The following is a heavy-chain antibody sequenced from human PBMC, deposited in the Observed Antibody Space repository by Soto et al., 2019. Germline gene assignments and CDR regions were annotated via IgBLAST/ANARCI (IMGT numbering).Heavy chain of an antibody. J-gene: IGHJ6*02. CDR1: GGTFSSYA. D-gene: IGHD3-10*01. CDR3: ARDVRSSPYYYYYGMDV. CDR2: IIPILGIA. Sequence: ASVKVSCKASGGTFSSYAISWVRQAPGQGLEWMGGIIPILGIANYAQKFQGRVTITADKSTSTAYMELSSLRSEDTAVYYCARDVRSSPYYYYYGMDVWGQGTTVTVSS. V-gene: IGHV1-69*10.